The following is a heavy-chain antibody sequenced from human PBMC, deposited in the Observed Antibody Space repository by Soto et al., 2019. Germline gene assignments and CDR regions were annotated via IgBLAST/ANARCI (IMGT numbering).Heavy chain of an antibody. J-gene: IGHJ4*02. V-gene: IGHV1-18*01. CDR2: ISAYNGDT. CDR1: GYTFTSYG. CDR3: ARDSTPNYPVTTLGGY. Sequence: GASVKVSCKASGYTFTSYGISWVRQAPGQGLEWMGWISAYNGDTNYAQKLQDRVTMTTDTSTSTAYMELRSLRSDDTAVYYCARDSTPNYPVTTLGGYWGQGTLVTVSS. D-gene: IGHD4-17*01.